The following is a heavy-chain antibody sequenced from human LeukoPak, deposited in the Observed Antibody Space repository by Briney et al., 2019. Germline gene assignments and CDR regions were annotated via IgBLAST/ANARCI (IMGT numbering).Heavy chain of an antibody. J-gene: IGHJ4*02. CDR2: IRYDGSNK. CDR1: GFTFSSYG. CDR3: ARGYCGGGSCYTY. Sequence: PGGSLRLSCAASGFTFSSYGMHWVRQAPGKGLEWVAFIRYDGSNKYYADSVKGRFTISRDNTKNSLYLQMNSLRAEDTAAYYCARGYCGGGSCYTYWGQGTLVTVSS. D-gene: IGHD2-15*01. V-gene: IGHV3-30*02.